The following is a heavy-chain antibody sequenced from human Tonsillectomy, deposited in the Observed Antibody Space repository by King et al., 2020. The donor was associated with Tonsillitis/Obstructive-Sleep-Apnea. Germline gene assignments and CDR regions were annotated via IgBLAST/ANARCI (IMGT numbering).Heavy chain of an antibody. CDR2: IIPILAIA. J-gene: IGHJ4*02. D-gene: IGHD6-13*01. CDR1: GGTFISYA. CDR3: AVSYSSSWLGQFDY. V-gene: IGHV1-69*09. Sequence: VQLVQSGAEVKKAGSSVKVSCKASGGTFISYAISWMRQAPGQGLEWMGRIIPILAIANNAQNFQGRVTITADKSTSTAYMELSSLRSEDTAVYYCAVSYSSSWLGQFDYWGQGTLVTVSS.